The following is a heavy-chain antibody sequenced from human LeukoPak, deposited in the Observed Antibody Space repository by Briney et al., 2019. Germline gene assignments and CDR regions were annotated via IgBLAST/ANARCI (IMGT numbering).Heavy chain of an antibody. V-gene: IGHV3-23*01. J-gene: IGHJ5*02. CDR2: ISGSGGST. CDR1: GFTFSSYA. D-gene: IGHD6-13*01. Sequence: GGSLRLSCAASGFTFSSYAMSWVRQAPGKGLEWVSAISGSGGSTYYADSVKGRFTISRDNSKSTLYLQMNSLRAEDTAVYYCAKDAYSGAAAGTWWFDPWGQGTLVTVSS. CDR3: AKDAYSGAAAGTWWFDP.